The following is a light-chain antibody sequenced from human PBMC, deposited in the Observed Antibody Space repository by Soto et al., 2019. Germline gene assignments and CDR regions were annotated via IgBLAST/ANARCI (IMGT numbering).Light chain of an antibody. CDR3: SSYTTSTTQV. J-gene: IGLJ2*01. V-gene: IGLV2-14*02. CDR2: EAF. Sequence: QSALTQPASVSGSPGQSITISCTGTSSDLGNHNLVSWYQQYPGKAPTLIIYEAFKRPSGVSDRFSGSKSGKTASLTIFGLQAEDEADYYCSSYTTSTTQVFGGGTKLTVL. CDR1: SSDLGNHNL.